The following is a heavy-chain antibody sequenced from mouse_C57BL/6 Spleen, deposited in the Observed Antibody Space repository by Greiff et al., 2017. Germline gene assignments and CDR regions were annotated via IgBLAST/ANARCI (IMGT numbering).Heavy chain of an antibody. Sequence: VQLQQSGAELVRPGASVTLSCKASGYTFTDYEMHWVKQTPVHGLEWIGAIDPETGGTAYNQKFTGKAIRTADKSSSTAYMELRSLTSEDSAVYYCTKTARATRFAYWGQGTLGTVSA. CDR2: IDPETGGT. CDR1: GYTFTDYE. D-gene: IGHD3-2*01. CDR3: TKTARATRFAY. V-gene: IGHV1-15*01. J-gene: IGHJ3*01.